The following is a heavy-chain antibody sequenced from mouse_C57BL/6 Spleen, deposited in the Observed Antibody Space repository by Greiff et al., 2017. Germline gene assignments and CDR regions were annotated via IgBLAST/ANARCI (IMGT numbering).Heavy chain of an antibody. Sequence: VQLKQSGPELVKPGASVKISCKASGYSFTDYNMNWVKQSNGKSLEWIGVINPNYGTTSYNQKFKGKATLTVDQSSSTAYMQLNSLTSEDSAVYYCAREDMITTVVVPYWYFDVWGTGTTVTVSS. D-gene: IGHD1-1*01. CDR1: GYSFTDYN. CDR3: AREDMITTVVVPYWYFDV. CDR2: INPNYGTT. V-gene: IGHV1-39*01. J-gene: IGHJ1*03.